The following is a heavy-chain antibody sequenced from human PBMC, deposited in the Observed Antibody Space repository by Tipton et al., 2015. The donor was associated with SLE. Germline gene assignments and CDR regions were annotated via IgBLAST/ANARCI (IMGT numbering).Heavy chain of an antibody. V-gene: IGHV4-34*01. CDR1: GGSFSGYY. CDR3: ARGPGSPRPFDY. CDR2: INHSGST. J-gene: IGHJ4*02. Sequence: TLSLTCAVYGGSFSGYYWSWIRQPPGKGLEWIGEINHSGSTNYNPSLKSRVTMSVDTSKNQFSLKLSSVTAADTAVYYCARGPGSPRPFDYWGQGTLVTVSS. D-gene: IGHD6-13*01.